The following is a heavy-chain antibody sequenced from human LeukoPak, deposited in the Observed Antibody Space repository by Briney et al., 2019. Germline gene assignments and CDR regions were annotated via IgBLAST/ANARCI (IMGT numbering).Heavy chain of an antibody. D-gene: IGHD5-24*01. J-gene: IGHJ4*02. V-gene: IGHV4-4*09. CDR3: ARRSRDGYFPDS. CDR2: TFSSGAT. CDR1: GGSMSGYY. Sequence: SETLSLTCIVSGGSMSGYYWSWIRQPPGKGLEWIGHTFSSGATTYNPSPKSRVTISVDTSRSQFSLNLSSVTAADTAVYYCARRSRDGYFPDSWGQGTLVTVSS.